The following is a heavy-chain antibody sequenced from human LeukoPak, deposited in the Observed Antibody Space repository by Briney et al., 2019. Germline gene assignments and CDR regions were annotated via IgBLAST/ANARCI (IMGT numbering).Heavy chain of an antibody. CDR1: GHTFTSYG. V-gene: IGHV1-18*01. D-gene: IGHD6-19*01. CDR3: AREDPYSSGWFIDY. J-gene: IGHJ4*02. Sequence: ASVKVSCKASGHTFTSYGISWVRQAPGQGLEWMGWISAYNGNTNYAQKLQGRVTMTTDTSTSTAYMELRSLRSDDTAVYYCAREDPYSSGWFIDYWGQGTLVTVSS. CDR2: ISAYNGNT.